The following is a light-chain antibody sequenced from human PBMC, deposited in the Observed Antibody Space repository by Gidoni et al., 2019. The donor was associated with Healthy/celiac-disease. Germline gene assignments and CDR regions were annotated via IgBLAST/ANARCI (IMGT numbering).Light chain of an antibody. CDR2: DSA. Sequence: EIVFTQSPATLSLSPGERATLSCRASQSVSSYLAWYQQKPGKATRHLIQDSANRATGIPARFSVSGSGTDFTLTISSLEPEDFAVYYCQQRSNWPPSPTFGGGTKVEIK. CDR1: QSVSSY. J-gene: IGKJ4*01. V-gene: IGKV3-11*01. CDR3: QQRSNWPPSPT.